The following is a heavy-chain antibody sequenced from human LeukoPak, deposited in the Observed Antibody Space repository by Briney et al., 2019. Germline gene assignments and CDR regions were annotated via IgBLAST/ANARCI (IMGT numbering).Heavy chain of an antibody. Sequence: GGSLRLSCAASGFTFSSSSMSWVRQAPGKGLEWVSSIVTSSNYIYYADSVRGRFTISRDNAKNSLYLQMNSLRAEDTAECYCARGLSSGWYVLIYWGQGALVTVSS. CDR2: IVTSSNYI. CDR1: GFTFSSSS. D-gene: IGHD6-19*01. V-gene: IGHV3-21*01. J-gene: IGHJ4*02. CDR3: ARGLSSGWYVLIY.